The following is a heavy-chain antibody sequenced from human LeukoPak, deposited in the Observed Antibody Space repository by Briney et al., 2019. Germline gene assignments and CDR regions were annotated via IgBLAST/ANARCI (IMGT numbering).Heavy chain of an antibody. CDR3: AKEAIWFGELLASPHYFDY. V-gene: IGHV3-23*01. J-gene: IGHJ4*02. CDR1: GFTFSSYG. CDR2: ISGSGGST. Sequence: PGGSLRLSCAASGFTFSSYGMSWVRQAPGKGLEWVSAISGSGGSTYYADSVKGRFTISRDNSKNTLYLQMNSLRAEDTAVYYCAKEAIWFGELLASPHYFDYWGQGTLVTVSS. D-gene: IGHD3-10*01.